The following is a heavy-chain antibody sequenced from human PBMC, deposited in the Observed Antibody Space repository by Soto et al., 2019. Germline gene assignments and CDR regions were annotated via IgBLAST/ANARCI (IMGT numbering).Heavy chain of an antibody. J-gene: IGHJ6*03. V-gene: IGHV1-8*01. CDR1: GYTFTSYD. CDR2: MNPNSGNT. D-gene: IGHD6-13*01. CDR3: ARVLGSSTWEDYYYYMDV. Sequence: GASVKVSCKASGYTFTSYDINWVRQATGQGLEWIGWMNPNSGNTGYAQKFQGRVTMTRNTSISTAYMELSSLRSEDTAVYYCARVLGSSTWEDYYYYMDVWGKGTTVTVSS.